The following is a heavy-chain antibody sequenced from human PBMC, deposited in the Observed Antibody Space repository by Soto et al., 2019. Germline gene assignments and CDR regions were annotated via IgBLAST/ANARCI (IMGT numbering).Heavy chain of an antibody. V-gene: IGHV4-34*01. D-gene: IGHD3-22*01. CDR2: INHSGST. CDR3: ARVARNYYDSSGYGDFDY. Sequence: QVQLQQWGAGLLKPSETLSLTCAVYGGSFSGYYWSWIRQPPGKGLEWIGEINHSGSTNYNPSIKSRVTISVDTSKNQFSLKLSSVTAADTAVYYCARVARNYYDSSGYGDFDYWGQGTLVTVSS. CDR1: GGSFSGYY. J-gene: IGHJ4*02.